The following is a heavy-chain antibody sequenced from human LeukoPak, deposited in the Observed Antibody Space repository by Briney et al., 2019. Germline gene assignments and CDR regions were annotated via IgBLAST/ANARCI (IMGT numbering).Heavy chain of an antibody. Sequence: SETLSLTCAVYGGSFSGYYWSWIRQPPGKGLEWIGEINHSGSTNYNPSLKSRVTISVDTSKNQFSLKLSSVTAADTAVYYCARKYDYGDHRPVDYWGQGTLVTVSS. J-gene: IGHJ4*02. CDR2: INHSGST. CDR3: ARKYDYGDHRPVDY. CDR1: GGSFSGYY. D-gene: IGHD4-17*01. V-gene: IGHV4-34*01.